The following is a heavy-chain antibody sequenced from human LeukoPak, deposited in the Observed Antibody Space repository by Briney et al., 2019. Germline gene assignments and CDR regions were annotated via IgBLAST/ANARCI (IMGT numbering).Heavy chain of an antibody. V-gene: IGHV4-39*07. Sequence: SQTLSLTCTVSGGSISSGGYYWGWIRQPPGKGLEWIGTIYHTGSTYYSPSLKSRVTISVDTSKNQFSLKLSSVTAADTAVYYCAREGRYCGSTSCHYFDYWGQGTLVTVSS. CDR1: GGSISSGGYY. CDR2: IYHTGST. J-gene: IGHJ4*02. CDR3: AREGRYCGSTSCHYFDY. D-gene: IGHD2-2*01.